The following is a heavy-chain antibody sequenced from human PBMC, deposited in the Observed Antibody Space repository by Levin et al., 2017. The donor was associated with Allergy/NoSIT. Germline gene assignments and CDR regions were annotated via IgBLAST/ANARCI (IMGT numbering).Heavy chain of an antibody. Sequence: PGGSLRLSCAVSGFTVSSNYMSWVRQAPGKGLEWVSVVYGIGTTFYADSVKGRFTISRDNSKNTLFLQMNSLRAEDTAVYYCARGLNPKQGGGEFDYWGQGTPVSVSS. CDR3: ARGLNPKQGGGEFDY. D-gene: IGHD3-16*01. V-gene: IGHV3-66*01. CDR1: GFTVSSNY. J-gene: IGHJ4*02. CDR2: VYGIGTT.